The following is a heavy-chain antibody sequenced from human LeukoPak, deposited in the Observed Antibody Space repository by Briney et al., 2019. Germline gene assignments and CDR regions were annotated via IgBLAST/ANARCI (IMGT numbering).Heavy chain of an antibody. CDR1: GGTFSSYA. Sequence: ASVKVSCKASGGTFSSYAISWVRQAPGQGLEWMGGIIPIFGTANYAQKFQGRVTITTDESTITAYMELSSLRSEDTAVYYCARGAFVDGQLAPLPSYWGQGTLVTVSS. CDR2: IIPIFGTA. V-gene: IGHV1-69*05. J-gene: IGHJ4*02. CDR3: ARGAFVDGQLAPLPSY. D-gene: IGHD2-15*01.